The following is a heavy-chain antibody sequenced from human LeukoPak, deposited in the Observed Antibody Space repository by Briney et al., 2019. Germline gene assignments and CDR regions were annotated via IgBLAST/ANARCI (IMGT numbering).Heavy chain of an antibody. V-gene: IGHV3-23*01. J-gene: IGHJ4*02. CDR2: ISRSGDIT. Sequence: GGSLRLSCAASGAAFSKYGVKWVRQAAGAGLEYISGISRSGDITHYADSVKGRFTTSKNNVKNTLYLQMNSLRAEDTALYYCATEGFYFWGPGTQVTVSS. CDR1: GAAFSKYG. CDR3: ATEGFYF.